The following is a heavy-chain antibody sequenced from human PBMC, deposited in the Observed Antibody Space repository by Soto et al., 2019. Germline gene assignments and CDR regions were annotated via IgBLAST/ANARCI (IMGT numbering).Heavy chain of an antibody. Sequence: SLRLSFAASGFSFENYAMHWFRQAPGKGLEWVSGISWHSGNLGYADSVRGRFTISRDNAKNSLYLQMNSLRPEDTGLYYCAKDKVYSNYEHYFDYWGQGTLVTVSS. V-gene: IGHV3-9*01. J-gene: IGHJ4*02. CDR2: ISWHSGNL. CDR1: GFSFENYA. CDR3: AKDKVYSNYEHYFDY. D-gene: IGHD4-4*01.